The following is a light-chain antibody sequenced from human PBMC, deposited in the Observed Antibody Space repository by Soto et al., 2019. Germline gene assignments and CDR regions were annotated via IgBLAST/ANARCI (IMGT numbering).Light chain of an antibody. CDR2: AAS. CDR3: QQSYSTPIT. J-gene: IGKJ5*01. Sequence: XIQMTQSPSSLSASVGDRVTITCRASQSISSYLNWYQKQPRKAPKLLIYAASSLQSGVLSRFSGSGSGTDFTLTISSLQPEDFAIYYCQQSYSTPITFGQGTRLEXK. V-gene: IGKV1-39*01. CDR1: QSISSY.